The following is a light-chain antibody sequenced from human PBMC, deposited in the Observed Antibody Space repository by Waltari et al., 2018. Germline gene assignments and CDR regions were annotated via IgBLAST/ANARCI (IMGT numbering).Light chain of an antibody. CDR1: QGISSR. Sequence: TQSPSSVSASVGDRVTLTCRASQGISSRLAWYQQKPGKAPKLLIYDASSLHSGVPSRFSGSGSGTDFTLTIRSLQPEDFATYYCQQVNSFPRTFGQGTKVEVK. V-gene: IGKV1-12*01. CDR2: DAS. J-gene: IGKJ1*01. CDR3: QQVNSFPRT.